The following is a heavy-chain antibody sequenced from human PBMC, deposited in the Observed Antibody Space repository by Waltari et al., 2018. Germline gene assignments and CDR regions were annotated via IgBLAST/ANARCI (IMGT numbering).Heavy chain of an antibody. J-gene: IGHJ5*02. V-gene: IGHV4-59*01. D-gene: IGHD2-2*01. CDR2: IFYTGNT. CDR3: ARLGGDRFGSLRHCGPASCTTWIDP. CDR1: GGSISGFY. Sequence: VLLEESGPGLVKPSETLSLTCTVSGGSISGFYWTWIRQPPGKGLEYIGYIFYTGNTNYNPSLKSRVIISVATSRNQFSLKMRSLTAADTAVYYCARLGGDRFGSLRHCGPASCTTWIDPWGRGTLVTVSS.